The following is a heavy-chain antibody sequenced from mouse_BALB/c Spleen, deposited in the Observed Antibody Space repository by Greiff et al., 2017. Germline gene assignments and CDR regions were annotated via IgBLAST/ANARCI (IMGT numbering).Heavy chain of an antibody. D-gene: IGHD1-1*01. CDR1: GFSLTSYG. Sequence: QVQLKESGPSLVQPSQSLSITCTVSGFSLTSYGVHWVRQSPGKGLEWLGVIWRGGSPDYNAAFVSRLSITKDNSKSQVFFKMNSLQADDTAIYYCAKNYGSSFDYWGQGTTLTVSS. CDR3: AKNYGSSFDY. J-gene: IGHJ2*01. CDR2: IWRGGSP. V-gene: IGHV2-5-1*01.